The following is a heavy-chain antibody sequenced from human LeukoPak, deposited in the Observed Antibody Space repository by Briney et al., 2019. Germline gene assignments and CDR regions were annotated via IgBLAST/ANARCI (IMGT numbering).Heavy chain of an antibody. CDR1: GFTFSSYS. CDR3: ARVRGSSGYDFDY. D-gene: IGHD5-12*01. Sequence: GGSLRLSCAASGFTFSSYSMNWVRQAPGKGLEWVSYISSSSSTIYYADSVKGRFTISRDNAKNSLYLQMNSLRVEDTAVYYCARVRGSSGYDFDYWGQGTLVTVSS. V-gene: IGHV3-48*04. CDR2: ISSSSSTI. J-gene: IGHJ4*02.